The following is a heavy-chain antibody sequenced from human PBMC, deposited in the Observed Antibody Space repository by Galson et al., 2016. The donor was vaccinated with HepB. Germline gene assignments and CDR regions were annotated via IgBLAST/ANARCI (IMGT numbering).Heavy chain of an antibody. CDR2: IYPGDSYT. D-gene: IGHD1-26*01. CDR1: GYNFSSDW. Sequence: QSGAEVTKPGESLKISCKASGYNFSSDWIGWVRQMSGKGLEWVGIIYPGDSYTTYSPSFQGQVTISADKSISTAYLQWRSLKASNTAMYYCARRQVMVGSRHWFDPWGQGTLITVSS. CDR3: ARRQVMVGSRHWFDP. J-gene: IGHJ5*02. V-gene: IGHV5-51*01.